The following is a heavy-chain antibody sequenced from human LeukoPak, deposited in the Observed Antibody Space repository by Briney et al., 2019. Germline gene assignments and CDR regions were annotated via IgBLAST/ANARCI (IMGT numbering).Heavy chain of an antibody. CDR3: ARQFGRLYPYFDY. J-gene: IGHJ4*02. V-gene: IGHV5-51*01. CDR1: GYNFTSYW. Sequence: GGSLKISCKGSGYNFTSYWIGWVRQMPGKGLEWMGIIYPGDSDTRYSPSFQGQVTISADKSISTAYLQWSSLKASDTAMYYCARQFGRLYPYFDYWGQGTLVTVSS. D-gene: IGHD2-15*01. CDR2: IYPGDSDT.